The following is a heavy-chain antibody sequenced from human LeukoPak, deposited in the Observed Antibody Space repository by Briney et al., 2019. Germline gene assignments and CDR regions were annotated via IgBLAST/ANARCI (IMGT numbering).Heavy chain of an antibody. J-gene: IGHJ6*03. CDR1: GASISGSGYY. V-gene: IGHV4-39*01. CDR3: ARGLAGGSSGWYLWYYYYYMDV. CDR2: IYYSGST. Sequence: PSETLSLTCAVSGASISGSGYYWGWIRQPPGKGLEWIGNIYYSGSTYYNASLQSRATISIDTSKNQFSLRLNSVTAADTAMYYCARGLAGGSSGWYLWYYYYYMDVWGKGTTVTVSS. D-gene: IGHD6-19*01.